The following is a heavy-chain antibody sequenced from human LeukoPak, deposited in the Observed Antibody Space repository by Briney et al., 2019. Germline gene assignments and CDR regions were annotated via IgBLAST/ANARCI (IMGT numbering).Heavy chain of an antibody. CDR2: IIPIFGTA. Sequence: ASVKVSCKASGYTFTSYGISWVRQAPGQGLEWMGGIIPIFGTANYAQKFQGRVTITTDESTSTAYMELSSLRSEDTAVYYCARGSRYSSGWYDAFDIWGQGTMVTVSS. CDR1: GYTFTSYG. V-gene: IGHV1-69*05. CDR3: ARGSRYSSGWYDAFDI. D-gene: IGHD6-19*01. J-gene: IGHJ3*02.